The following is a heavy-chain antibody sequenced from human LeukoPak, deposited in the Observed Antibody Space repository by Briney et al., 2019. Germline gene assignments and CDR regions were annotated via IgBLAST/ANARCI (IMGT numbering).Heavy chain of an antibody. CDR2: INHSGST. V-gene: IGHV4-34*01. Sequence: PSETLSLTCAVYGGSFSGYYWSWIRQPPGKGLEWIGEINHSGSTNYNPSLKSRVTISVDTSKNQFSLKLSSVTAADTAVYYCARAMATILSSFDYWGQGTLVTVSS. CDR1: GGSFSGYY. J-gene: IGHJ4*02. CDR3: ARAMATILSSFDY. D-gene: IGHD5-24*01.